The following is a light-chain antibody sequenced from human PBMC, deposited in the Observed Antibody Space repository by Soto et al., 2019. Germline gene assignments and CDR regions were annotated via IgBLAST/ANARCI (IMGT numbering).Light chain of an antibody. CDR3: QQRNFPLT. Sequence: EIVLTQSPATLSLSPGERATLSCRASQSVSASLAWYQQKPGQPPRLLIYDASNRATGIPARFSGSGSGKDFTLSIIRLEPDASAVYYCQQRNFPLTFGGGTKVEIK. J-gene: IGKJ4*02. CDR1: QSVSAS. V-gene: IGKV3-11*01. CDR2: DAS.